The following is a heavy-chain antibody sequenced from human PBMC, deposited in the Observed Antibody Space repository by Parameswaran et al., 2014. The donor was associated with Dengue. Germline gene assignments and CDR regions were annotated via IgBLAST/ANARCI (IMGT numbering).Heavy chain of an antibody. J-gene: IGHJ4*02. Sequence: VRQMPGKGPEWISYISYSSTSIYYADSVRGRFTISRDNAKNSLYLQMNSLRVEDTGVYYCASGGSPFDYWGRGILVTVCS. CDR3: ASGGSPFDY. CDR2: ISYSSTSI. V-gene: IGHV3-48*01.